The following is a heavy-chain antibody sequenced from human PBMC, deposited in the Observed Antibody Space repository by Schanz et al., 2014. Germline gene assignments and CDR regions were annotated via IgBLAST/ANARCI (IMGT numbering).Heavy chain of an antibody. CDR3: ARGSPENMIRGELDY. J-gene: IGHJ4*02. V-gene: IGHV1-46*03. CDR2: INPIGGST. D-gene: IGHD3-10*01. CDR1: GYTFSNDD. Sequence: QVQLVQSGTQVKKPGASVKVSCKTSGYTFSNDDINWVRQAIGQGLEWMGIINPIGGSTTYAQKCRGAVTLTTDTSTDTAYLELTSLRSEDTAVYYCARGSPENMIRGELDYWGQGTLVTVSS.